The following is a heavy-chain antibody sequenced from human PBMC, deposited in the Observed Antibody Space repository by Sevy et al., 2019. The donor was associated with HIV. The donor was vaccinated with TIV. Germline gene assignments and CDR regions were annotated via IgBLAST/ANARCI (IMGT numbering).Heavy chain of an antibody. CDR2: ISSSSSYI. Sequence: GGSLRLSCAASGFTFSSYIMNWVRQAPGKGLEWVSSISSSSSYIYYADSVKGRFTISRDNAKNSLYLQMNSLRVEDTVVYYCARGVRDFWSGYPDYWGQGTLVTVSS. V-gene: IGHV3-21*01. CDR3: ARGVRDFWSGYPDY. J-gene: IGHJ4*02. D-gene: IGHD3-3*01. CDR1: GFTFSSYI.